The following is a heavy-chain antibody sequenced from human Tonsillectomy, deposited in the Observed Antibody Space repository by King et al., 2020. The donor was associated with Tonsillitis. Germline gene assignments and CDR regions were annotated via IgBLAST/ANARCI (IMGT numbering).Heavy chain of an antibody. CDR1: GGTFSSYA. D-gene: IGHD3-10*01. Sequence: QLVQSGAEVKKPGSSVKVSCKASGGTFSSYALSWGRQAPGQGLEWMGGIIPIFGTANYAQKFQGRVTITADESTSTAYMELSSLRSEDKAMYYCAALQTRSNSGSYPYCYYGMDVWGQGTTVTVSS. J-gene: IGHJ6*02. CDR2: IIPIFGTA. CDR3: AALQTRSNSGSYPYCYYGMDV. V-gene: IGHV1-69*01.